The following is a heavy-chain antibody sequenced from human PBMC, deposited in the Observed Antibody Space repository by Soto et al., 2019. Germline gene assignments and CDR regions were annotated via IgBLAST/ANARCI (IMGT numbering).Heavy chain of an antibody. CDR2: IIPIFGTA. J-gene: IGHJ4*02. CDR3: ARSYSDYVVDYFDY. CDR1: GGTFSSYA. D-gene: IGHD4-17*01. Sequence: VASVKVSCKASGGTFSSYAISWVRQAPGQGLEWMGGIIPIFGTANYAQKFQGRVTITADESTSTAYMELSSLRSEDTAVYYCARSYSDYVVDYFDYWGQGTLVTVSS. V-gene: IGHV1-69*13.